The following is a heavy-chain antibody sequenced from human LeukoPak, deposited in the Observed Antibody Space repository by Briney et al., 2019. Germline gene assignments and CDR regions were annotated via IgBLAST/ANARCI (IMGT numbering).Heavy chain of an antibody. D-gene: IGHD6-19*01. CDR2: INSGGNTI. J-gene: IGHJ1*01. Sequence: KPGGSLRLSCTASGFSFSSYSMNWVRQAPGKGLEWVSYINSGGNTIHYAGSVKGRFTISRDNARNSLYLQMNSLRVEDTAFYYCARENRDSNGWSWGQGTLVTVSS. CDR3: ARENRDSNGWS. V-gene: IGHV3-48*04. CDR1: GFSFSSYS.